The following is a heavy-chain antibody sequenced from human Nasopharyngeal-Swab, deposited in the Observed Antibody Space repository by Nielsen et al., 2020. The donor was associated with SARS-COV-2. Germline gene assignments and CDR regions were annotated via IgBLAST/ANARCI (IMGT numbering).Heavy chain of an antibody. D-gene: IGHD3-16*02. CDR2: IYYSGST. Sequence: SETLSLTCTVSGGSISSGGYYWSWIRQHPGKGLEWIGYIYYSGSTYYNPSLKSRLTISVDTSKNQFSLKLSSVTAADTAVHYCARGGDYVWGSYRNKFDYWGQGTLVTVSS. V-gene: IGHV4-31*03. J-gene: IGHJ4*02. CDR1: GGSISSGGYY. CDR3: ARGGDYVWGSYRNKFDY.